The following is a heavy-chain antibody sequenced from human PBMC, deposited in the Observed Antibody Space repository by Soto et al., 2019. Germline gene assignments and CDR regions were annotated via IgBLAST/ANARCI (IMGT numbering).Heavy chain of an antibody. CDR3: AKGPDYGGNSYYFDY. CDR2: ISGSGGST. J-gene: IGHJ4*02. Sequence: GGSLRLSCAASGFTFSSYAMSWVRQAPGKGLEWVSAISGSGGSTYYADSVKGRFTISRDNSKNTLYLQMNSLRAEDTAVYYCAKGPDYGGNSYYFDYWGQGTLVTVSS. V-gene: IGHV3-23*01. CDR1: GFTFSSYA. D-gene: IGHD4-17*01.